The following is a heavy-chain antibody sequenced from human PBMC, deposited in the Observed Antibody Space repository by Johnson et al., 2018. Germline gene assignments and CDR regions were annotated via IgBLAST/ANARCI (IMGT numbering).Heavy chain of an antibody. J-gene: IGHJ6*02. D-gene: IGHD3-16*01. CDR1: GFTFSSYG. CDR2: ISYDGSNK. V-gene: IGHV3-30*03. Sequence: QVQLVQSGGGVVQPGRSLRLSCAASGFTFSSYGMHWVRQAPGKGLAWVAVISYDGSNKYYADSVKGRFTISRDNSKNTLYLQMNSLRAEDTAVYYCAREITPYYYYAMDVWGQGTTVTVSS. CDR3: AREITPYYYYAMDV.